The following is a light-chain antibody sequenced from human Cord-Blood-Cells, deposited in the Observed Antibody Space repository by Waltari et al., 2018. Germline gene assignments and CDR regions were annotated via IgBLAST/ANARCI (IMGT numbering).Light chain of an antibody. Sequence: QSVLTQPPSVSGAPGQRVTISCTGSSSNIGAGYDVHWYQQLPGTAPKLLIYGNSNRPSGVPYRFSGSKSGTSASLAITELQAEDEADYYCQSDDSSLSGYVFGTGTKVTVL. V-gene: IGLV1-40*01. CDR3: QSDDSSLSGYV. CDR1: SSNIGAGYD. CDR2: GNS. J-gene: IGLJ1*01.